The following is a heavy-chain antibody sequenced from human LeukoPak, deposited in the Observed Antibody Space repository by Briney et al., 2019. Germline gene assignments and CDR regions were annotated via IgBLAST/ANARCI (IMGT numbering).Heavy chain of an antibody. D-gene: IGHD1-26*01. Sequence: ASVKVSCKASGYTFTGYYMHWVRQAPGQGLEWMGWINPNSGGTNYAQKFQGRVTMTRDTSISTAYMELSRLRSDDTAVYYCARELVLWEPNRVGYYYYMDVWGKGTTVTVSS. CDR1: GYTFTGYY. J-gene: IGHJ6*03. V-gene: IGHV1-2*02. CDR2: INPNSGGT. CDR3: ARELVLWEPNRVGYYYYMDV.